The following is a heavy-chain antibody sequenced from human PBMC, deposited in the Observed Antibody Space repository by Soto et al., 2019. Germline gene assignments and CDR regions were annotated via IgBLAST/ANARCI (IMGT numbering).Heavy chain of an antibody. V-gene: IGHV3-23*01. D-gene: IGHD5-12*01. Sequence: EVQLLESGGGLVQPGGSLRLSCAASGFSFSSKARFWSRKAPGKGLEWASVISARGGSSYFADSVKGRFTISRDNSKNVLSLEMNSLRAEDTAIYFCAKGSIEYSASVDNWGQGTLVLVSS. CDR3: AKGSIEYSASVDN. J-gene: IGHJ4*02. CDR2: ISARGGSS. CDR1: GFSFSSKA.